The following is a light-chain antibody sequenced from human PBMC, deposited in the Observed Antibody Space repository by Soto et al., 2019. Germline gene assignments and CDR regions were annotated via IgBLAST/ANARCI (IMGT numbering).Light chain of an antibody. CDR3: QQGSHSPT. Sequence: SVRTQSPATLSSSQEKRATLSCRASQSVSSNYLAWYQQKPGQAPRLLIYDASNRATGIPARFSGSGYGTDFTLTISILAPEDFAVYYCQQGSHSPTFGQGTRLEI. CDR1: QSVSSNY. V-gene: IGKV3-11*01. CDR2: DAS. J-gene: IGKJ5*01.